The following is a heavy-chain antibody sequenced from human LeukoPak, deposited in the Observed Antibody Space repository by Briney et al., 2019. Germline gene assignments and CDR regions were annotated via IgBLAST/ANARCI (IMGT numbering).Heavy chain of an antibody. D-gene: IGHD3-10*01. CDR1: GGSISSYY. CDR2: IYHSGST. CDR3: ARDDMVRGVIFGAFDI. Sequence: SETLSLTCTVSGGSISSYYWSWIRQPPGKGLEWIGSIYHSGSTYYNPSLKSRVTISVDTSKNQFSLKLSSVTAADTAVYYCARDDMVRGVIFGAFDIWGQGTMVTVSS. J-gene: IGHJ3*02. V-gene: IGHV4-59*12.